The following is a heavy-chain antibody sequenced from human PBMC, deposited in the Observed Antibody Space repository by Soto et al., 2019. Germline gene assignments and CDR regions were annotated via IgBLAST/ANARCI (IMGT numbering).Heavy chain of an antibody. D-gene: IGHD5-18*01. CDR2: IIPISGTA. Sequence: QVQLVQSGAEVKKPGSSVKVSCKIAGGTFSSYAINWVRQAPGQGLEWMGGIIPISGTANYAQKLQGRVPITAEGSSSTAYMEVSSLRSEDTAVYYCARDPAYSYGHPPHRGMDVWGQGTTVTVSS. CDR3: ARDPAYSYGHPPHRGMDV. CDR1: GGTFSSYA. J-gene: IGHJ6*02. V-gene: IGHV1-69*01.